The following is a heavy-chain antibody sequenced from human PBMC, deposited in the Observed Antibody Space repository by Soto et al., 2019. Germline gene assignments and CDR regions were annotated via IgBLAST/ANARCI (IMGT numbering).Heavy chain of an antibody. Sequence: PGESLKISCEGSGYSFTSYWIGWVRQMPGKGLEWMGIIYPRDSDTRYSPSFQGQVTISADKSISTAYLQWSSLKASDTAMYYCGRQTKYTYGTFDYGGQGTLVTASS. V-gene: IGHV5-51*01. CDR2: IYPRDSDT. J-gene: IGHJ4*02. CDR1: GYSFTSYW. D-gene: IGHD5-18*01. CDR3: GRQTKYTYGTFDY.